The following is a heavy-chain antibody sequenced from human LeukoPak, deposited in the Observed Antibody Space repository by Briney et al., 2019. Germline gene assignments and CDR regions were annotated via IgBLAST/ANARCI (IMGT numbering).Heavy chain of an antibody. CDR3: AREGSAYYDSSDSHKGSDY. V-gene: IGHV1-69*04. CDR2: IIPILGIA. Sequence: SVKVSCKASGGTFSSYTISWVRQAPGQGLEWMGRIIPILGIANYAQKFQGRVTITADKSTSTAYMELSSLRSEDTAVYYCAREGSAYYDSSDSHKGSDYWGQGTLVTVSS. D-gene: IGHD3-22*01. CDR1: GGTFSSYT. J-gene: IGHJ4*02.